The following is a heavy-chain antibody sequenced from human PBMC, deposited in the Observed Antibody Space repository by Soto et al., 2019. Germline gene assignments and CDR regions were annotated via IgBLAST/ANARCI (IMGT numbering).Heavy chain of an antibody. CDR1: GGTFSSYA. D-gene: IGHD2-15*01. Sequence: SVKVSCKASGGTFSSYAISWVRQAPGQGLEWMGGIIPIFGTANCAQKFQGRVTITADESTSTAYMELSSLRSEDTAVYYCARSPIVVVVAATLGEGGAFDIWGQGTMVTVSS. V-gene: IGHV1-69*13. CDR2: IIPIFGTA. J-gene: IGHJ3*02. CDR3: ARSPIVVVVAATLGEGGAFDI.